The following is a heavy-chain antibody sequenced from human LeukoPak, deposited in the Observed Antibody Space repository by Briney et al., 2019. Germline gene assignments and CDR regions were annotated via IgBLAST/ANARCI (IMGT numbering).Heavy chain of an antibody. Sequence: SVKVSCKASGGTFSSYAISWVRQAPGQGLEWMGGINPIFGTANYAQKFQGRVTITADESTSTAYMELSSLRSEDTAVYYCARGVKEERDDAFDIWGQGTMVTVSS. V-gene: IGHV1-69*13. D-gene: IGHD4-23*01. J-gene: IGHJ3*02. CDR1: GGTFSSYA. CDR3: ARGVKEERDDAFDI. CDR2: INPIFGTA.